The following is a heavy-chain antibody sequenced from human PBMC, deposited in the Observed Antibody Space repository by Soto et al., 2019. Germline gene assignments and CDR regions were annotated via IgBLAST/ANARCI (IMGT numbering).Heavy chain of an antibody. V-gene: IGHV3-21*01. CDR3: ARESEDLTSNFDY. Sequence: NPGGSLRLSCAASGFTFSRYSMNWVRQAPGKGLEWVSSISSTTNYIYYADSMKGRFTVSRDNAKNSVYLDMNSLSAEDMAVYYCARESEDLTSNFDYWGQGTLVTVSS. J-gene: IGHJ4*02. CDR2: ISSTTNYI. CDR1: GFTFSRYS.